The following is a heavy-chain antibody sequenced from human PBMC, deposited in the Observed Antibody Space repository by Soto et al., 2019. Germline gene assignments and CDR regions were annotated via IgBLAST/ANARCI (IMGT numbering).Heavy chain of an antibody. CDR2: IWYDGTNK. Sequence: QMQLVESGGGVVQPGGSLRLSCLASGFTFSSYGMHWVRQAPGKGLEWVALIWYDGTNKKYVDTVKGRFSVSRDNSKDTLYMAMSSLRAEDTAVYYCARDRDYDVVTVHSEYFNGMDVWGQGTTVTVSS. CDR1: GFTFSSYG. CDR3: ARDRDYDVVTVHSEYFNGMDV. V-gene: IGHV3-33*01. J-gene: IGHJ6*02. D-gene: IGHD3-9*01.